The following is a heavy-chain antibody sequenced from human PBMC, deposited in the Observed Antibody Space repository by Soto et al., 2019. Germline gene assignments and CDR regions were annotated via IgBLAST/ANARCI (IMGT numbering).Heavy chain of an antibody. CDR3: ARDLTMVRGVIIDGSYYYGMDV. Sequence: PGGSLRLSCAASRFTFSSYAMHWVRQAPGKGLEWVAVISYDGSNKYYADSVKGRFTISRDNSKNTLYLQMNSLRAEDTAVYYCARDLTMVRGVIIDGSYYYGMDVWGQGTTVTVSS. J-gene: IGHJ6*02. CDR2: ISYDGSNK. V-gene: IGHV3-30-3*01. CDR1: RFTFSSYA. D-gene: IGHD3-10*01.